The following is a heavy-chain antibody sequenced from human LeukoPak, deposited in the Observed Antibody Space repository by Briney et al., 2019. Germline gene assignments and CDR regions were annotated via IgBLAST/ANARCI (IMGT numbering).Heavy chain of an antibody. CDR1: SGFISSYY. CDR3: ARHTAVGEDV. Sequence: PSETLSLTCSVSSGFISSYYWSWVRQPPGKGLEWIGYIYYSGSTNYSPSLKSRVTITLDTSKNQFSMLFGYGSAAETAVYYYARHTAVGEDVWGQGTTVTVSS. CDR2: IYYSGST. J-gene: IGHJ6*02. V-gene: IGHV4-59*08. D-gene: IGHD1-26*01.